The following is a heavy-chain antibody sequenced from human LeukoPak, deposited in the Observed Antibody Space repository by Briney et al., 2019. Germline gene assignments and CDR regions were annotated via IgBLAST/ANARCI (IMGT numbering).Heavy chain of an antibody. Sequence: PGGSLRLSCAASGLNNFSTYWMTWVRQAPGRGLEWVANIKEDESETYYVDSVKVRFTISRDNAKNSLYLQMNNLRAEDTAVYYCARDWSSGYLISDWFDPWGQGTLVTVSS. D-gene: IGHD3-22*01. V-gene: IGHV3-7*05. CDR3: ARDWSSGYLISDWFDP. J-gene: IGHJ5*02. CDR2: IKEDESET. CDR1: GLNNFSTYW.